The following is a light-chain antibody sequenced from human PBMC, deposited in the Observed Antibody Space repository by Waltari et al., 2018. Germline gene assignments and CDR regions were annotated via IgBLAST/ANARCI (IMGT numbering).Light chain of an antibody. V-gene: IGKV3-11*01. CDR1: QSVRSY. Sequence: IVLTQSPATLSLFPGERATISCRASQSVRSYLAWYQQKPGQAPRLLIYDASNRATGIPVRFSGSGSGTDYTLTISSLEPEDFAVYYCQHRSVWPLTFGGGTKVEIK. J-gene: IGKJ4*01. CDR3: QHRSVWPLT. CDR2: DAS.